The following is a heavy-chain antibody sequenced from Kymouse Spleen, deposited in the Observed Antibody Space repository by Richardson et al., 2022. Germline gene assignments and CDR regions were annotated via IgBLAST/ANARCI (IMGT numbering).Heavy chain of an antibody. Sequence: EVQLVESGGGLVQPGRSLRLSCAASGFTFDDYAMHWVRQAPGKGLEWVSGISWNSGSIGYADSVKGRFTISRDNAKNSLYLQMNSLRAEDTALYYCAKDKDLVYYYYGMDVWGQGTTVTVSS. J-gene: IGHJ6*02. CDR1: GFTFDDYA. D-gene: IGHD6-13*01,IGHD6-19*01. V-gene: IGHV3-9*01. CDR2: ISWNSGSI. CDR3: AKDKDLVYYYYGMDV.